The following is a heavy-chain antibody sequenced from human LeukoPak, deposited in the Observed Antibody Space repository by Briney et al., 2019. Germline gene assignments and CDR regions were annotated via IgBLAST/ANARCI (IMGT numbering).Heavy chain of an antibody. CDR1: GFTFSSYA. Sequence: GGSLRLSCAASGFTFSSYAMSWVRQAPGKGLEWVSAISGSGGSTYHADSVKGRFTISRDNSKNTLYLQMNSLRAEDTAVYYCAKSNYDFWSGYYGNRYYFDYWGQGTLVTVSS. CDR3: AKSNYDFWSGYYGNRYYFDY. J-gene: IGHJ4*02. CDR2: ISGSGGST. D-gene: IGHD3-3*01. V-gene: IGHV3-23*01.